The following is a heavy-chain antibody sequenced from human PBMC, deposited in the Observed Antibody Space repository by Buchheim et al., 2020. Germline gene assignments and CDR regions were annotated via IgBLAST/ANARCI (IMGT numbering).Heavy chain of an antibody. CDR2: MSHRGSP. D-gene: IGHD3-3*01. Sequence: QVQLQQWGAGLLKPSETLSLTCGVSGGSFSGHYSTWIRQSPGKGLEWIGEMSHRGSPNYNPSLKSRVTISLDTSKNQFSLELRSVTAADTAVYYCARGRSDYDFWSGYYYWFDPWGQGTL. CDR1: GGSFSGHY. V-gene: IGHV4-34*01. CDR3: ARGRSDYDFWSGYYYWFDP. J-gene: IGHJ5*02.